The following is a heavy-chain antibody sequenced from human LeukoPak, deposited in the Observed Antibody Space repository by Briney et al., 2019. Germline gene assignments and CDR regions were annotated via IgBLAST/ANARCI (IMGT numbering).Heavy chain of an antibody. CDR1: GGSISSHY. D-gene: IGHD3-3*01. CDR3: ARGETDDFWRGYYRPLGYYYYYYYMDV. V-gene: IGHV4-59*11. J-gene: IGHJ6*03. CDR2: IYYSGST. Sequence: SETLSLTCTVSGGSISSHYGSWIRQPPGKGLEWIGYIYYSGSTNYNPSLKSRVTISVDTSKNQFSLKLSSVTAADTAVYYCARGETDDFWRGYYRPLGYYYYYYYMDVWGKGNTVTVSS.